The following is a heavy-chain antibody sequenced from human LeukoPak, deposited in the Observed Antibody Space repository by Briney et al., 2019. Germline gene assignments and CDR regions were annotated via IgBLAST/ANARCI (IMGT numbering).Heavy chain of an antibody. D-gene: IGHD2-8*01. CDR1: GFTFSSYA. J-gene: IGHJ4*02. Sequence: GGSLRLSCAASGFTFSSYAMSWVRQAPGKGLEWVSAISETGGTTYDADSVKGRFTISRDNSKSTLYLQMNSLRAEDTAVYYCAKDTSIGRYCTNGVCSPFDYWGQGTLVTVSS. CDR3: AKDTSIGRYCTNGVCSPFDY. CDR2: ISETGGTT. V-gene: IGHV3-23*01.